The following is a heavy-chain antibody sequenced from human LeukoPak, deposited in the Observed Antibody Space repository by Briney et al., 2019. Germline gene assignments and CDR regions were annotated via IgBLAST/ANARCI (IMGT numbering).Heavy chain of an antibody. V-gene: IGHV1-2*02. D-gene: IGHD4-23*01. J-gene: IGHJ4*02. CDR3: ARGGYGGGYGSGNSGVIDS. CDR1: GYTFTGYY. CDR2: INPNGGGT. Sequence: ASVKVSCKASGYTFTGYYMHWVRQAPGQGLVSMGWINPNGGGTNYAQKFQGRVTMTRDTSINTAYMELSRLTSDDTGVYYCARGGYGGGYGSGNSGVIDSWGQGTLVTVSS.